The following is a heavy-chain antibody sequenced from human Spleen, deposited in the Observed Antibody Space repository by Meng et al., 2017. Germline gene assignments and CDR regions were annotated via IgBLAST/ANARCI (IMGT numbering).Heavy chain of an antibody. Sequence: QVQRQGSGPGLVKPSQTLSLTCSVSGDSISSGGYYWSWVRQHAGKGLEWTGYIYYSGSTYYIPALKSLVIISLKLSSVTAADTAVYYCARDYDILTGLGGFDPWGQGTLVTVSS. V-gene: IGHV4-31*01. J-gene: IGHJ5*02. CDR2: IYYSGST. CDR3: ARDYDILTGLGGFDP. D-gene: IGHD3-9*01. CDR1: GDSISSGGYY.